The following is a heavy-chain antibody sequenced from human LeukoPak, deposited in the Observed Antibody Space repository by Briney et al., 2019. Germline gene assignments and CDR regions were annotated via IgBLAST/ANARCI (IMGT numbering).Heavy chain of an antibody. J-gene: IGHJ5*02. Sequence: PSETLSLTCAVSGGSISSGGYSWSWIRQPPGKGLEWIGYIYHSGSTYYNPPLKSRVTISVDRSKNQFSLKLSSVTAADTAVYYCARGRAYNWFDPWGQGTLVTVSS. V-gene: IGHV4-30-2*01. CDR1: GGSISSGGYS. CDR2: IYHSGST. CDR3: ARGRAYNWFDP.